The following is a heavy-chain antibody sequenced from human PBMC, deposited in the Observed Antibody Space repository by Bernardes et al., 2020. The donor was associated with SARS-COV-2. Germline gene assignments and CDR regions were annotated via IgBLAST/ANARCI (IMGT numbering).Heavy chain of an antibody. CDR2: INSDGSVI. D-gene: IGHD3-22*01. CDR3: ARSHRDSSRYAYFYDN. J-gene: IGHJ4*02. V-gene: IGHV3-74*01. Sequence: GGSLRLSCAASGFSFSTSWVHWVRQTPGKGLVWVSRINSDGSVIDYADSVKGRFTISRDNSKTTLYMQMNNLRDEDTAVYYCARSHRDSSRYAYFYDNWGQGTLVTVSS. CDR1: GFSFSTSW.